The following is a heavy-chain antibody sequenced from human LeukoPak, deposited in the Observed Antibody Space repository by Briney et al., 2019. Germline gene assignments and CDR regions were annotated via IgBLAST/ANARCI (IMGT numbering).Heavy chain of an antibody. J-gene: IGHJ4*02. D-gene: IGHD1/OR15-1a*01. CDR2: ISPAENKN. CDR1: GFTFSAYA. V-gene: IGHV3-30*04. CDR3: ARAPNNAWHNFDC. Sequence: GGSLRLSCAASGFTFSAYAMHWFRQAPGKGLEWLAVISPAENKNNHADSAKGRFTISRDNSKDTLYLQMNSLRPEDTAVYYCARAPNNAWHNFDCWGQGTLATVSS.